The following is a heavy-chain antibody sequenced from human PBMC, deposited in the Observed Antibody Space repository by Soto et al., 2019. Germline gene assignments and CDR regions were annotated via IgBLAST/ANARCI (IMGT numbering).Heavy chain of an antibody. V-gene: IGHV3-33*01. J-gene: IGHJ4*02. CDR2: IWYDTNNK. CDR3: ATLYPRNYFDY. D-gene: IGHD2-2*02. CDR1: GFTFSNYV. Sequence: QVQLVESGGGVVQPGRSLRLSCAASGFTFSNYVMHWVRQAPGKGLEWVALIWYDTNNKYYADSVKGRFTISRDNSKNTLYLQMNTLRAEDTAVYYCATLYPRNYFDYWGQGTLVTVSS.